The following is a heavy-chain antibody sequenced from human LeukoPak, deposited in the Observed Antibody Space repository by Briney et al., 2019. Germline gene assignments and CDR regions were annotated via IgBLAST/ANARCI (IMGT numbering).Heavy chain of an antibody. D-gene: IGHD1-26*01. CDR2: IIPIFGTA. CDR1: GGTFSSYA. V-gene: IGHV1-69*06. CDR3: ARDQGGMGVDY. J-gene: IGHJ4*02. Sequence: RASVKVSCKASGGTFSSYAISWVRQAPGQGLEWMGGIIPIFGTANYAQKFQGRVTITADKSTSTAYMELSSLRSEDTAVYYCARDQGGMGVDYWGQGTLVTVSS.